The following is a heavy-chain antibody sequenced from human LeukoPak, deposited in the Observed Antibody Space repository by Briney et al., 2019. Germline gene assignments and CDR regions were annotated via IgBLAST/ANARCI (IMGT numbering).Heavy chain of an antibody. V-gene: IGHV3-53*01. J-gene: IGHJ4*02. CDR3: ARDAPRLGYDY. D-gene: IGHD3-16*01. CDR1: GFTVSSNY. Sequence: GGSLRLSCAASGFTVSSNYMSWVRQAPGTGLEWVSVIYSGGSTYYADSVKGRFTISRDNSKNTLYLQMNSLRAEDTAVYYCARDAPRLGYDYWGQGTLVTVSS. CDR2: IYSGGST.